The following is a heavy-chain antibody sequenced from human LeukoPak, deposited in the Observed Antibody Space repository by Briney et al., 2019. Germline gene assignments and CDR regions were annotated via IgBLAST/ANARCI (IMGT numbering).Heavy chain of an antibody. CDR1: GGTFSGYY. CDR3: ARGSDTAAGLY. D-gene: IGHD6-13*01. Sequence: SETLSLTCAVYGGTFSGYYWSWLRQPPGKGLEWIGEINHSGSTNYNPSLKSRVTISVDTSKNQFSLKLSSVTAADTAVYYCARGSDTAAGLYWGQGTLVTVSS. CDR2: INHSGST. V-gene: IGHV4-34*01. J-gene: IGHJ4*02.